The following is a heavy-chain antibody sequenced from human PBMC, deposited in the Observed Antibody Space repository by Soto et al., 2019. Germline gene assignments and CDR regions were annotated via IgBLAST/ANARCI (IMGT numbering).Heavy chain of an antibody. Sequence: QVQLVQSGAEVKKPGSSVKVSCKASGGTFSSYAISWVRQAPGQGLEWMGGIIPIFGTANYAQKFQGRVTITADESTSTAYMELSSLRSEDTAVYYCARDRTDYIVVVPAAYYYYYGMDVWGQGTTVTVSS. D-gene: IGHD2-2*01. CDR3: ARDRTDYIVVVPAAYYYYYGMDV. J-gene: IGHJ6*02. CDR1: GGTFSSYA. V-gene: IGHV1-69*01. CDR2: IIPIFGTA.